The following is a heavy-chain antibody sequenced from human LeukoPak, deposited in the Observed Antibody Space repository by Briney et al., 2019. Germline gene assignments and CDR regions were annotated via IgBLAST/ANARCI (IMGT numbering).Heavy chain of an antibody. CDR2: INPNSGGT. CDR3: ASETGGRYREVDY. V-gene: IGHV1-2*02. Sequence: ASVKASCKASGYTFTGYYMHWVRQAPGQGLEWMGWINPNSGGTNYAQKFQGRVTMTRDTSISTAYMELSRLRSDDTAVYYCASETGGRYREVDYWGQGTLVTVSS. D-gene: IGHD7-27*01. CDR1: GYTFTGYY. J-gene: IGHJ4*02.